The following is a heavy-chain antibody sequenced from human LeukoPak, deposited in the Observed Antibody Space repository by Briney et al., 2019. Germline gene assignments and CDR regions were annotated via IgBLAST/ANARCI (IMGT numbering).Heavy chain of an antibody. Sequence: GGSLRLSCAASGFTLSSYSMNRVRQAPGKGLEWVSYISSSSTHIYYADSVKGRFTISRDNARNSLYLQMNSLRAEDTAIYYCARVDGYYYDSSGYSAYWGQGTLVTVSS. CDR3: ARVDGYYYDSSGYSAY. J-gene: IGHJ4*02. V-gene: IGHV3-21*01. CDR2: ISSSSTHI. CDR1: GFTLSSYS. D-gene: IGHD3-22*01.